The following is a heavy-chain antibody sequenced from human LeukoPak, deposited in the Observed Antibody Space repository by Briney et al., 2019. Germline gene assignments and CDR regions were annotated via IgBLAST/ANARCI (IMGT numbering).Heavy chain of an antibody. CDR1: GFTFSNAW. D-gene: IGHD2-2*01. J-gene: IGHJ6*02. Sequence: GGSLRLSCAASGFTFSNAWMSWVRQAPGKGVEWVGGIKSKTDGGTTDYAARVKGRFKNTREETKNTLYLQMTSLKTEDTAVFYCSVHQYYYYGMDVWGQGTTVTVSS. CDR3: SVHQYYYYGMDV. V-gene: IGHV3-15*01. CDR2: IKSKTDGGTT.